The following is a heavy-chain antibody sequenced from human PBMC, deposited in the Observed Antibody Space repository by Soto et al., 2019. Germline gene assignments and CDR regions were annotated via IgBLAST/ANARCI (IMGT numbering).Heavy chain of an antibody. CDR1: GFTFGPYW. V-gene: IGHV3-7*01. D-gene: IGHD4-17*01. Sequence: EVQLVESGGGLVQPGGSLRLSCAASGFTFGPYWITWVRHAPGKGLAWVAKIKPDGSEKYYVESVKGRFTISRDTTKTSLYLQMNSLRAEATAVYYCARHDTVACSSDWCFFLWGRGTLVTFSS. J-gene: IGHJ2*01. CDR3: ARHDTVACSSDWCFFL. CDR2: IKPDGSEK.